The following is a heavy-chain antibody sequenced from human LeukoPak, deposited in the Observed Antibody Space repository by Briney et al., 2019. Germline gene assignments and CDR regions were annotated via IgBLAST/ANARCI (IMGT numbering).Heavy chain of an antibody. J-gene: IGHJ4*02. CDR2: IYHSGST. Sequence: SETLSLTCTVSGGSISSGGYYWSWIRQPPGKGLEWIGYIYHSGSTNYNPSLKSRVTISVDKSKNQFSLKLTSVTAADTAVYYCARVEDYYGSGSYPVYYFDYWGQGTLVTVSS. V-gene: IGHV4-30-2*01. D-gene: IGHD3-10*01. CDR1: GGSISSGGYY. CDR3: ARVEDYYGSGSYPVYYFDY.